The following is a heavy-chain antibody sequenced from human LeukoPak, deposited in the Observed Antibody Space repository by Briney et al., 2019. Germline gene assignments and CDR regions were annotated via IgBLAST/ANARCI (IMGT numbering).Heavy chain of an antibody. CDR3: ARPLGQWGNFDY. CDR2: IKQDGSDK. Sequence: GGSLRLSCAASGFTFSSYWMSLVRQAPGKGLEWVANIKQDGSDKYYVDSVKGRFTISRDNAKNSLYLQMNSLRGEDTAMYYCARPLGQWGNFDYWGQGTLVTVSS. D-gene: IGHD6-19*01. J-gene: IGHJ4*02. CDR1: GFTFSSYW. V-gene: IGHV3-7*01.